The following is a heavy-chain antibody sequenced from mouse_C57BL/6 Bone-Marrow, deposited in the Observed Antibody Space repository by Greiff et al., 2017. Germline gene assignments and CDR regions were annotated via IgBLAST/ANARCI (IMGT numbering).Heavy chain of an antibody. D-gene: IGHD1-1*02. CDR2: ISSGGSYT. V-gene: IGHV5-6*01. J-gene: IGHJ3*01. Sequence: EVQVVESGGDLVKPGGSLKLSCAASGFTFSSYGMSWVRQTPDKRLEWVATISSGGSYTYYPDSVKGRFTISRDNAKNTLYLQMSSLKSEDTAMYYCARQLWRGQGTLVTVSA. CDR3: ARQLW. CDR1: GFTFSSYG.